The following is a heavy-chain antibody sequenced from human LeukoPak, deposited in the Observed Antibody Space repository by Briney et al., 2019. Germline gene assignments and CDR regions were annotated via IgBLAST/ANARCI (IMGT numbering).Heavy chain of an antibody. V-gene: IGHV3-23*01. CDR2: ISGSGVTT. Sequence: GGSLRLSCVASGFTFSSYAMSWARQAPGKGLEWVSAISGSGVTTHYAGSVKGRFSISRDNSKNILYLQMNSLRAEDTALYYCAKKVVVGATSPYSDFQDWGQGTLVTVSS. CDR3: AKKVVVGATSPYSDFQD. D-gene: IGHD1-26*01. CDR1: GFTFSSYA. J-gene: IGHJ1*01.